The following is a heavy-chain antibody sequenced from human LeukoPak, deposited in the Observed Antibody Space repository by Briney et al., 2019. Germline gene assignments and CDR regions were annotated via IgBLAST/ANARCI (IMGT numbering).Heavy chain of an antibody. D-gene: IGHD2-2*03. CDR3: ARLNGYCSSTSCYPDY. Sequence: PSETLSLTCTFSGGSISSYYWSWIRQPPGKGLEWIGYIYYSGSTNYNPSLKSRVTISVDTSKNQFSLKLSSVTAADTAVYYCARLNGYCSSTSCYPDYWGQGTLVTVSS. J-gene: IGHJ4*02. V-gene: IGHV4-59*08. CDR2: IYYSGST. CDR1: GGSISSYY.